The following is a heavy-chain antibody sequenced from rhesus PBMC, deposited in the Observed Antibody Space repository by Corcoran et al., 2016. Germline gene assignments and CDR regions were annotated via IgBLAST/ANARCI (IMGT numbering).Heavy chain of an antibody. V-gene: IGHV4-80*01. D-gene: IGHD3-34*01. J-gene: IGHJ5-1*01. CDR2: INGDRGTT. CDR1: GATISSYW. Sequence: QVQLQESGPGLVKPSETLSLPCTVTGATISSYWWSWNRQPPGKGLEGIVEINGDRGTTNYKPSLKSRVTITVDTSKNHFALQLMSVTAADTAVYYCAIGGVILVHRFDVWGPGVLVTVSS. CDR3: AIGGVILVHRFDV.